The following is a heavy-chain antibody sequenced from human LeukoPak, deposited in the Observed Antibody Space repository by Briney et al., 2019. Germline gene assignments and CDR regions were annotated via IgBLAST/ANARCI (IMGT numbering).Heavy chain of an antibody. V-gene: IGHV4-34*01. CDR1: GGSFSGYY. CDR2: INHSGST. J-gene: IGHJ5*02. Sequence: SETLSLTCAVYGGSFSGYYWSWIRQPQGKGLEWIGEINHSGSTNYNPSLKSRVTISVDTSKNQFSLKLSSVTAADTAVYYCARGVGGPVPTMTVNWFDPWGQGTLVTVSS. D-gene: IGHD3-22*01. CDR3: ARGVGGPVPTMTVNWFDP.